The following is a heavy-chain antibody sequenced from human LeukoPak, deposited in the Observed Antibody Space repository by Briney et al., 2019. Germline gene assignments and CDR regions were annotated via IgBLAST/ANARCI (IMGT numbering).Heavy chain of an antibody. D-gene: IGHD1-1*01. CDR2: IYYSGGT. V-gene: IGHV4-39*07. CDR3: ARALGNWNPYQFDY. J-gene: IGHJ4*02. Sequence: SETLSLTCTVSGGSISSSSYYWGWIRQPPGKGLEWIGSIYYSGGTYYNPSLKSRVTISVDTSKNQFSLKLSSVTAADTAVYYCARALGNWNPYQFDYWGQGTLVTVSS. CDR1: GGSISSSSYY.